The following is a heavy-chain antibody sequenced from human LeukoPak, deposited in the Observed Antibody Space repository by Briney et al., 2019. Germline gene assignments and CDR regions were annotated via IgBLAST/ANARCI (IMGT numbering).Heavy chain of an antibody. CDR1: GYTFTGYL. D-gene: IGHD4-17*01. CDR2: IDPNSGGT. J-gene: IGHJ4*02. Sequence: ASVKVSCKASGYTFTGYLMHWVRQAPGQGLGWMGWIDPNSGGTNYAQKFQGRVTMTRDTSINTAFMELSRLRSDDSAVYYCASAAVYGDPTNPYFDYWGQGTLVTVSS. V-gene: IGHV1-2*02. CDR3: ASAAVYGDPTNPYFDY.